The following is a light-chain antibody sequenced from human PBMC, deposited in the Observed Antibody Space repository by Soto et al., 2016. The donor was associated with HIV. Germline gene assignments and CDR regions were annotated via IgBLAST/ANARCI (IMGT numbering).Light chain of an antibody. CDR3: LQHNSYPRT. V-gene: IGKV1-17*01. J-gene: IGKJ1*01. CDR2: GVS. CDR1: QYIRYD. Sequence: DIQMTQSPSSLSASVGDRVTITCRSSQYIRYDLHWFQQKPGKAPQRLIFGVSTLESGVPSRFSGTGSGTRFTLTISSLQPEDFATYYCLQHNSYPRTFGQGTKVDVK.